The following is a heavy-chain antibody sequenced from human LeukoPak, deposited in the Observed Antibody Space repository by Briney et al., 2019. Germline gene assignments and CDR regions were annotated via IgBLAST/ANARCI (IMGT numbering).Heavy chain of an antibody. CDR3: ARDHAAAGVYYYYGMDV. CDR1: GFTFSSYA. V-gene: IGHV3-30-3*01. Sequence: GGSLRLSCAASGFTFSSYAMHWVRQAPGKGLEWVAVISYDGSNKYYADSMKGRFTISRDNSKNTLYLQMNSLRAEDTAVYYCARDHAAAGVYYYYGMDVWGQGTTVTVSS. CDR2: ISYDGSNK. J-gene: IGHJ6*02. D-gene: IGHD6-13*01.